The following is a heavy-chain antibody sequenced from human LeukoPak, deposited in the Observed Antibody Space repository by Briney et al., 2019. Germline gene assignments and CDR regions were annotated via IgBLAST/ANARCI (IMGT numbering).Heavy chain of an antibody. V-gene: IGHV4-38-2*02. CDR2: IYYSGST. CDR1: GYSISSGYY. J-gene: IGHJ6*03. CDR3: ASGNYYYYYMDV. Sequence: SETLSLTCTVSGYSISSGYYWGWIRQPPGKGLEWIGSIYYSGSTYYNPSLKSRVTISVDTSKNQFSLKLSSVTAADTAVYYCASGNYYYYYMDVWGKGTTVTVSS.